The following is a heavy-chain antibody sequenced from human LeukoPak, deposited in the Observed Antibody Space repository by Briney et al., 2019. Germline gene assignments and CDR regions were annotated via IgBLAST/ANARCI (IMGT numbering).Heavy chain of an antibody. Sequence: ASVKVSCKGSGYTFIGYYIHWVRQAPGQGPEWMGWINPNTGGTNYAQNFQGRVTMTRDTSIRTAYMELRRLRSDDTAVYYCARGLYCSSASCYIGLGCYYYYMDVWGKGTTVTVS. CDR2: INPNTGGT. CDR3: ARGLYCSSASCYIGLGCYYYYMDV. CDR1: GYTFIGYY. J-gene: IGHJ6*03. D-gene: IGHD2-2*02. V-gene: IGHV1-2*02.